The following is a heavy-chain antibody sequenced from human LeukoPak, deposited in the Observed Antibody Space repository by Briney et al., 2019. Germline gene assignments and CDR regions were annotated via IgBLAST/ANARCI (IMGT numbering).Heavy chain of an antibody. J-gene: IGHJ4*02. CDR2: ISGSGDNT. CDR1: GFTFSSYA. CDR3: AKWKYSNSGIDDY. V-gene: IGHV3-23*01. Sequence: GGSLRLSCAASGFTFSSYAMSWVRQVPGKGLEWVSVISGSGDNTYYADSVRGRFTISRDNSKNMLYLQMNSLRAEDTAVYYCAKWKYSNSGIDDYWGQGTLVTVSS. D-gene: IGHD6-6*01.